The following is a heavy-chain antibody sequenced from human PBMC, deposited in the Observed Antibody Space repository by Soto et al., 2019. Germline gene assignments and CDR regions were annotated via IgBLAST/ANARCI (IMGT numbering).Heavy chain of an antibody. V-gene: IGHV3-30*18. J-gene: IGHJ6*02. CDR1: GSTFSSYG. CDR3: AKAFRYYGMDV. Sequence: QVQLVESGGGVVQPGRSLRLSCAASGSTFSSYGMHWVRQAPGKGLEWVAVISYDGSNKYYADSVKGRFTISRDNSKNTLYLQMNSLRAEDTAVYYCAKAFRYYGMDVWGQGTTVTVSS. CDR2: ISYDGSNK.